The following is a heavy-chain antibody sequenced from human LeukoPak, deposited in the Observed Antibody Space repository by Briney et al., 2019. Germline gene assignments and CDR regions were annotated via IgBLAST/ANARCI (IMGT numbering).Heavy chain of an antibody. J-gene: IGHJ4*02. V-gene: IGHV4-4*07. CDR2: IYISGST. D-gene: IGHD3-16*02. CDR1: GGSISSYY. CDR3: AREEIWGSYRATDY. Sequence: PSETLSLTCTVSGGSISSYYWSWTRQPAGKGLEWIGRIYISGSTNYNPSLKSRVTMSVDTSNNQFSLNLSSVTAADTAVYFCAREEIWGSYRATDYWGQGTLATVSS.